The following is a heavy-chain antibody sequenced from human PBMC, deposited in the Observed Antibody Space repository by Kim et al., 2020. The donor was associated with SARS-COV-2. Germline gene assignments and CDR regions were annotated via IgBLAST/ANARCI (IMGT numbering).Heavy chain of an antibody. D-gene: IGHD2-2*01. CDR3: ANQVVPAAIYDYYYGMDV. J-gene: IGHJ6*02. V-gene: IGHV1-69*13. Sequence: SVKVSCKASGGTFSSYAISWVRQAPGQGLEWMGGIIPIFGTANYAQKFQGRVTITADESTSTAYMELSSLRSEDTAVYYCANQVVPAAIYDYYYGMDVWGQGTTVTVSS. CDR2: IIPIFGTA. CDR1: GGTFSSYA.